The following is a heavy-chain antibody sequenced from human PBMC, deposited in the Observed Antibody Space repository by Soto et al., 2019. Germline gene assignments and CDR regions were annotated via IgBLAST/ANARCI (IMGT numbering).Heavy chain of an antibody. Sequence: SVKVSCKASGGTFSSYAFSWVRQAPGQGLEWMGGIIPISGSVFYAQKFQGRVTITADETTSTTYMELSGLRFEDTAVYYCARAPEYSSSSFDYWGQGTLVTVSS. J-gene: IGHJ4*01. CDR3: ARAPEYSSSSFDY. CDR2: IIPISGSV. D-gene: IGHD6-6*01. CDR1: GGTFSSYA. V-gene: IGHV1-69*13.